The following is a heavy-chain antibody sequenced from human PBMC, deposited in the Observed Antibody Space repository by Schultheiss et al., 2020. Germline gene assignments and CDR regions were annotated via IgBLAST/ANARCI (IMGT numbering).Heavy chain of an antibody. CDR2: TWYDGSLE. V-gene: IGHV3-33*08. J-gene: IGHJ6*02. D-gene: IGHD1-20*01. CDR1: GFTFSSYA. CDR3: ARMSFNWNDDYHYGMDV. Sequence: GESLKISCAASGFTFSSYAMSWVRQAPGKGLEWVAVTWYDGSLEDHGESVKGRFTISRDNSKNTVFLQMNSLRVEDTAVYYCARMSFNWNDDYHYGMDVWGRGTTVTVSS.